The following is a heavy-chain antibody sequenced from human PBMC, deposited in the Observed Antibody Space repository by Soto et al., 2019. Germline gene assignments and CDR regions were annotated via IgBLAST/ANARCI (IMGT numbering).Heavy chain of an antibody. J-gene: IGHJ4*02. CDR2: IYHSGST. CDR3: ASRYRLEGLDSSGYYFDY. CDR1: GGSISSSNW. V-gene: IGHV4-4*02. Sequence: PSETLSLTCAVFGGSISSSNWWSWVRQPPGKGLEWIGEIYHSGSTNYNPSLKSRVTISVDKSKNQFSLKLSSVTAADTAVYYCASRYRLEGLDSSGYYFDYWGQGTLVTVPS. D-gene: IGHD3-22*01.